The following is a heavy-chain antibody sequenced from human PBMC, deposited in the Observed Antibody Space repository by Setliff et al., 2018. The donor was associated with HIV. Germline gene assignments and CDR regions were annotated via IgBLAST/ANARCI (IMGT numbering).Heavy chain of an antibody. Sequence: ASVKVSCKASGYAFTTYDINWVRQATGQGLEWMGWMNPNSGNTGYAQQFQGRITMTRNTSISTAYMDLSSLRSEDTAIYYCAIRREVVVPTTRRGPDIWGQGTMVTVSS. CDR2: MNPNSGNT. CDR1: GYAFTTYD. CDR3: AIRREVVVPTTRRGPDI. J-gene: IGHJ3*02. V-gene: IGHV1-8*02. D-gene: IGHD2-15*01.